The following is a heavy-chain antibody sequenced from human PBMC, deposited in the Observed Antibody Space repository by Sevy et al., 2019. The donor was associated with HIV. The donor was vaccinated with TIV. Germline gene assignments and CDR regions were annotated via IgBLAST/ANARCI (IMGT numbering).Heavy chain of an antibody. CDR3: ARGHTGQGVMGNWFDP. V-gene: IGHV1-8*03. Sequence: ASVKVSCKTSGYTFTSSDIFWVRQATGQGLEWMGWMNPKSGNTGYAKKFQGRVTITRNTSISTAYMELSSLRSDDTAVYYCARGHTGQGVMGNWFDPWGQGTLVTVSS. CDR1: GYTFTSSD. J-gene: IGHJ5*02. D-gene: IGHD3-16*01. CDR2: MNPKSGNT.